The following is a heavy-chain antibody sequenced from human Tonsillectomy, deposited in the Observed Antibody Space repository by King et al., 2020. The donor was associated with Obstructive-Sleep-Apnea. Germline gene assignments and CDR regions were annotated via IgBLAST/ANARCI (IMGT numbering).Heavy chain of an antibody. CDR3: AQASLPPSDY. J-gene: IGHJ4*02. V-gene: IGHV3-23*04. CDR1: GFTFSSYT. Sequence: EVQLVESGGGLVQPGGSLRLSCAASGFTFSSYTMSWVRQAPGKGLEWISCISGVGTNTYYGDPVKGRFLISRDNSKNTLYLQMNKLRAEDTAVYFCAQASLPPSDYCGQGALVTVSS. CDR2: ISGVGTNT.